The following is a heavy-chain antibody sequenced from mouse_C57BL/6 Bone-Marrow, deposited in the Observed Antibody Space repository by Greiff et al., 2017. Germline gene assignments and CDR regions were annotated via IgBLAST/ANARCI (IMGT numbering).Heavy chain of an antibody. D-gene: IGHD1-1*02. V-gene: IGHV1-81*01. CDR1: GYTFTSYG. Sequence: VQLQQSGAELVRPGASVKLSCKASGYTFTSYGISWVKQRTGQGLEWIGEIYPRCGNTYYNEKFKGKATLTADKSSSTAYMGIRSLTSEDAAVSFCVWTACFAFWGQGTLVTVSA. CDR3: VWTACFAF. J-gene: IGHJ3*01. CDR2: IYPRCGNT.